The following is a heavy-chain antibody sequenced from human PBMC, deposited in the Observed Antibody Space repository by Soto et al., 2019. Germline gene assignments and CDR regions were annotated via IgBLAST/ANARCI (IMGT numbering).Heavy chain of an antibody. J-gene: IGHJ4*02. Sequence: WSLRLSCSASVFSFSNYNMNCIRQAPGKGLEWVAHITDGLTKHYADFVQGRFIISRDNAKNSLYLELTDLRDDDTAVYSCARDTSHGVTIGGLDSWGQGTLVTVSS. V-gene: IGHV3-48*02. D-gene: IGHD3-16*01. CDR3: ARDTSHGVTIGGLDS. CDR1: VFSFSNYN. CDR2: ITDGLTK.